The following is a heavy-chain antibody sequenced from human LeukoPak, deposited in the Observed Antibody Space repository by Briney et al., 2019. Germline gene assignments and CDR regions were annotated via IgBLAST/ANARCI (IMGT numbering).Heavy chain of an antibody. Sequence: GGSLRLSCAASGFTFSSYAMSWVRQAPGKGLEWVSAISGSGGSTYYADSAKGRFTISRDNSKNTLYLQMNSLRAEDTAVYYCARGTVVATIPQYFQHWGQGTLVTVSS. CDR1: GFTFSSYA. V-gene: IGHV3-23*01. D-gene: IGHD5-12*01. CDR3: ARGTVVATIPQYFQH. J-gene: IGHJ1*01. CDR2: ISGSGGST.